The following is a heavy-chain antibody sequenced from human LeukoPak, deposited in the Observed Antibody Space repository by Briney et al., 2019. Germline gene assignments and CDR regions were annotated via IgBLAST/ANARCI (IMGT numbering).Heavy chain of an antibody. V-gene: IGHV3-21*01. D-gene: IGHD3-10*01. CDR2: ISSSSSYI. CDR3: ARDGYGSGSYGYYFDY. CDR1: GFTFITYT. Sequence: PGGSLRLSCAASGFTFITYTMNWVRQAPGKGLEWVSSISSSSSYIHYADSVKGRFTISRDNAKNSLYLQMNSLRADDTAVYYCARDGYGSGSYGYYFDYWGQGTLVTVSS. J-gene: IGHJ4*02.